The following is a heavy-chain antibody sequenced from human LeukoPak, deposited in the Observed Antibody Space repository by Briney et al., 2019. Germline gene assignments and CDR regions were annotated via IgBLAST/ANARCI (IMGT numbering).Heavy chain of an antibody. CDR1: GVSFSAYS. D-gene: IGHD2-21*01. Sequence: PSETLSLTCAVKGVSFSAYSWSWIRQSPGRGLEWIGEIISGGGVIHNPSLESRATISGDTSENQFSLSLTSVTDADTAVYYCARLRCGHTDVICYNYWGLGTLVTVSS. CDR2: IISGGGV. V-gene: IGHV4-34*04. CDR3: ARLRCGHTDVICYNY. J-gene: IGHJ4*02.